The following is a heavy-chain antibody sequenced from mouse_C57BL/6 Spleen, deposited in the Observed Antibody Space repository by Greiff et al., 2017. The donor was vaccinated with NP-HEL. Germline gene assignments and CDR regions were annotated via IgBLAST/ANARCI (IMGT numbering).Heavy chain of an antibody. V-gene: IGHV1-59*01. J-gene: IGHJ2*01. CDR3: ASNHYFDY. CDR2: IDPSDSYT. Sequence: VQLQQPGAELVRPGTSVKLSCKASGYTFTSYWMHWVKQRPGQGLEWIGVIDPSDSYTNYNQKFKGKATLTVDTSSSTAYMQLSSLTSEDSAVYYCASNHYFDYWGQGTTLTVSS. CDR1: GYTFTSYW.